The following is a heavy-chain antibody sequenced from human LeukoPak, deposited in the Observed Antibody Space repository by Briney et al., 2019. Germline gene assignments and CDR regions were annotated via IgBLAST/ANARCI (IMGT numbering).Heavy chain of an antibody. J-gene: IGHJ4*02. CDR3: ATYRQVLLPFES. V-gene: IGHV3-53*01. D-gene: IGHD2-8*02. CDR1: GFTVSGNY. Sequence: GGSLRLSCAASGFTVSGNYMSWVRQPPGKGLEWVSSVFPSGGEIHYAGSVRGRFTISRDNSKSTLSLQMNSLRAEDTAIYYCATYRQVLLPFESWGQGTLVTVSS. CDR2: FPSGGEI.